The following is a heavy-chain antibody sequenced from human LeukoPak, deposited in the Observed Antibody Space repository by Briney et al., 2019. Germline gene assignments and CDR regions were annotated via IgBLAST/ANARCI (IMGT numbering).Heavy chain of an antibody. CDR1: GGSISSYY. J-gene: IGHJ3*02. D-gene: IGHD2/OR15-2a*01. Sequence: PSETLSLTCTVSGGSISSYYWSWIRQPPGKGLEWIGYIYYSGSTNYNPSLKSRVTISVDTSKNQFSLKLSSVTAADTAVYYCARENISGDAFDIWGQGKMVTVSS. CDR2: IYYSGST. V-gene: IGHV4-59*01. CDR3: ARENISGDAFDI.